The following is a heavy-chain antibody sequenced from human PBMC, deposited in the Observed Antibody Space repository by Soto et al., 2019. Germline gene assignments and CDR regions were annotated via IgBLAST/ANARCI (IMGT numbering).Heavy chain of an antibody. J-gene: IGHJ6*03. Sequence: GGSLRLSCAASGFTFSSYAMSWVRQAPGKGLEWVSAISGSGGSTYYADSVKGRFTISRDNSKNTLYLQMNSLRAEDTAVYYCAKVPLELRDYYYYMDVWGKGTTVTVSS. V-gene: IGHV3-23*01. CDR2: ISGSGGST. CDR3: AKVPLELRDYYYYMDV. D-gene: IGHD3-3*01. CDR1: GFTFSSYA.